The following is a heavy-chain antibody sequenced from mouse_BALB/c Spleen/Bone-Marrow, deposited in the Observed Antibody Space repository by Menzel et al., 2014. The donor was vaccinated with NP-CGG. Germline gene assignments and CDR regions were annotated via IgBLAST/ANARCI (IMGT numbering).Heavy chain of an antibody. CDR2: INPSNGRT. CDR3: TSPQLGRDY. CDR1: GYTFTSYW. J-gene: IGHJ2*01. V-gene: IGHV1S81*02. D-gene: IGHD4-1*02. Sequence: VQLQQSGAELVKPGASVKLSCKASGYTFTSYWMYWVKRRPGQGLEWIGEINPSNGRTDYNEKFKTKATLTVDSSSSTAYMQLSSLTSEDSAVYYCTSPQLGRDYWGQGTTLTVSS.